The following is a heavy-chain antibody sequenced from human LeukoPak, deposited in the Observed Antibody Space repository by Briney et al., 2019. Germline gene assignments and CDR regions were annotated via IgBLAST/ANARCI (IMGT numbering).Heavy chain of an antibody. Sequence: ASVKVSGKSSGYTFTSYAMNWVRQAPGQGLEWMGWISTNSGSPTYAQGFTGRFVFSLDTSVSTAYLQISSLKAEDTAVYYCARKSVATTPRDIVYQYSYMDVWGKGTTVTVSS. D-gene: IGHD2-15*01. V-gene: IGHV7-4-1*02. CDR1: GYTFTSYA. CDR3: ARKSVATTPRDIVYQYSYMDV. CDR2: ISTNSGSP. J-gene: IGHJ6*03.